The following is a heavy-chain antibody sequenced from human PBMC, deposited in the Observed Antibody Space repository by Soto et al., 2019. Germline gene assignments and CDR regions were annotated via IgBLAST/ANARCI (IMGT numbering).Heavy chain of an antibody. CDR1: GYTFTSYA. D-gene: IGHD1-26*01. CDR3: ARGLLYSGSYRLGY. V-gene: IGHV1-3*01. J-gene: IGHJ4*02. CDR2: INAGNGNT. Sequence: QVPLVQSGAEVKKPGASVKVSCKASGYTFTSYAMHWVRQAPGQRLEWMGWINAGNGNTKYSQKFQGRVTITRDTSASTAYMELSSLRSEDTAVYYCARGLLYSGSYRLGYWGQGTLVTVSS.